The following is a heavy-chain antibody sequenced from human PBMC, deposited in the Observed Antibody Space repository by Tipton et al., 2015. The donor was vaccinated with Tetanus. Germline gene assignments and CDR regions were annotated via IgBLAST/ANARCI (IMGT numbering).Heavy chain of an antibody. J-gene: IGHJ4*02. CDR1: GGSISHGRYY. CDR3: ARDQARGARGWNYFDF. CDR2: IYYSGST. Sequence: TLSLTCTVSGGSISHGRYYWSWIRQHPGKGLEWIGDIYYSGSTYYNPSLKSRVTISVDTSKNQFSLKLNSVTAADTAVYYCARDQARGARGWNYFDFWGQGTLVTVSS. D-gene: IGHD1-26*01. V-gene: IGHV4-31*03.